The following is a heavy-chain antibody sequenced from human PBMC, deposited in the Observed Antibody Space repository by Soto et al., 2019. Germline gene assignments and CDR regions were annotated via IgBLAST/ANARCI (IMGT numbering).Heavy chain of an antibody. J-gene: IGHJ3*02. V-gene: IGHV3-49*03. CDR1: GFTFGDYA. Sequence: GGSLRLSCTASGFTFGDYAMSWFRQAPGKGLEWVGFIRSKAYGGTTEYAASVKGRFTISRDDSKSIAYLQMNSLKTEDTAVYYCTRESNNYDFWSGYPAPDAFDIWGQGTMVTVSS. CDR2: IRSKAYGGTT. CDR3: TRESNNYDFWSGYPAPDAFDI. D-gene: IGHD3-3*01.